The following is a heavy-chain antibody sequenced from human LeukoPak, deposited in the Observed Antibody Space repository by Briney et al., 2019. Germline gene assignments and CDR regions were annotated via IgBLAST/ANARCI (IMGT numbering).Heavy chain of an antibody. CDR1: GFTFSSYW. CDR3: ARDLGRFGAPRHYGMDV. Sequence: GGSLRLSCAASGFTFSSYWMSWVRQAPGKGLEWVANIKQDGSEKYYVDSVKGRFPISRDNAKNSLYLQMNSLRAEDTAVYYCARDLGRFGAPRHYGMDVWGQGTTVTVSS. D-gene: IGHD3-10*01. CDR2: IKQDGSEK. J-gene: IGHJ6*02. V-gene: IGHV3-7*01.